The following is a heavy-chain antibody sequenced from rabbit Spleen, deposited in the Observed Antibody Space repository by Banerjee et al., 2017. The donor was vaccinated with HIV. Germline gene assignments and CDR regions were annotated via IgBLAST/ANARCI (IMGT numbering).Heavy chain of an antibody. Sequence: EQLEESGGGLVKPEGSLTLTCTASGFSFTYGYVMSWVRQAPGKGPEWIACIYAGSSGSTYYASWAKGRFTISKTSSTTVTLQMTSLTVADTATYFCARDTGSSFSTYGMDLWGQGTLVTVS. CDR3: ARDTGSSFSTYGMDL. J-gene: IGHJ6*01. V-gene: IGHV1S45*01. D-gene: IGHD8-1*01. CDR2: IYAGSSGST. CDR1: GFSFTYGYV.